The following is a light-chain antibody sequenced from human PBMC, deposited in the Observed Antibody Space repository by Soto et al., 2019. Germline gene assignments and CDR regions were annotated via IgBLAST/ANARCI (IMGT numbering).Light chain of an antibody. CDR1: QSVSSN. CDR3: QQYNNWPGT. V-gene: IGKV3-15*01. CDR2: GAS. J-gene: IGKJ3*01. Sequence: EIVMTQSPATLSVSPGERATLSCRASQSVSSNLAWYQQKPGQAPRLLIYGASTRATGIPARFSGSGSGTEFTLTISSLQSEDFAVYYCQQYNNWPGTFGPGTIVDIK.